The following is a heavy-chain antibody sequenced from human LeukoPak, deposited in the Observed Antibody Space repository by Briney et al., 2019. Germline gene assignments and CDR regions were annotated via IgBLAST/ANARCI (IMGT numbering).Heavy chain of an antibody. J-gene: IGHJ5*02. Sequence: GGSLRLSCAASIFTFSSYTMSWVRQAPGKGLEWVSAISAGADSTYYADSVQGRFTISRDNSKNALFLQMSGLRAEDTAVYFCARGAYGDYVSWGQGTLVTVSS. CDR1: IFTFSSYT. D-gene: IGHD4-17*01. V-gene: IGHV3-23*01. CDR2: ISAGADST. CDR3: ARGAYGDYVS.